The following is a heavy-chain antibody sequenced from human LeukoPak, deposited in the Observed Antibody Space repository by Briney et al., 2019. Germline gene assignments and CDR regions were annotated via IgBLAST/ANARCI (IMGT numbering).Heavy chain of an antibody. CDR1: GFTFSSYW. D-gene: IGHD2-21*02. CDR3: ARGISIVVATEFGRGMDV. CDR2: INSDGSST. Sequence: GGSLRLSCAASGFTFSSYWMHWVRQAPGKGLVWVSRINSDGSSTSYADSVKGRFTISRDNAKNTLYLQMNSLRAEDTAVYYCARGISIVVATEFGRGMDVWGQGTTVTVSS. V-gene: IGHV3-74*01. J-gene: IGHJ6*02.